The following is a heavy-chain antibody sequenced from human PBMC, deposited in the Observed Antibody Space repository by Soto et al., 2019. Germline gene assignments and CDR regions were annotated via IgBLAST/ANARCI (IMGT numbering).Heavy chain of an antibody. CDR1: GFTFSSYA. Sequence: QVQLVESGGGVVQPGRSLRLSCAASGFTFSSYAMHWVRQAPGKGLEWVAVISYDGSNKYYADSVKGRFTISRDNSKNTLYLQMSSLRAEDTAVYYCARDGNDVDIVATTHYYYYGMDVWGQGTTVTVSS. D-gene: IGHD5-12*01. CDR2: ISYDGSNK. J-gene: IGHJ6*02. CDR3: ARDGNDVDIVATTHYYYYGMDV. V-gene: IGHV3-30-3*01.